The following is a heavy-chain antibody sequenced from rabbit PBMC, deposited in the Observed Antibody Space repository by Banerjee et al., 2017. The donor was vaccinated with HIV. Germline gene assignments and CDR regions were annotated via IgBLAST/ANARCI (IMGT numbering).Heavy chain of an antibody. Sequence: QEQLEESGGDLVKPEGSLTLTCTASGFSFSGNAMCWVRQAPGKGLEWIGCIYTGSGSTYYASWAKGRFTISKTSSTTVTLQMTSLTAADTATYFCAREDYGGYACALWGPGTLVTVS. D-gene: IGHD6-1*01. V-gene: IGHV1S45*01. CDR2: IYTGSGST. CDR1: GFSFSGNA. J-gene: IGHJ4*01. CDR3: AREDYGGYACAL.